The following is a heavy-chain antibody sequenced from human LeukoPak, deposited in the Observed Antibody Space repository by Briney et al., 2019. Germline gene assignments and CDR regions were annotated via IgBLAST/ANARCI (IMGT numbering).Heavy chain of an antibody. CDR2: IYYSGST. J-gene: IGHJ3*02. CDR1: GGSISSYY. CDR3: ARDYILPYYYDSSGPGAFDI. V-gene: IGHV4-59*01. Sequence: SETLSLTCTVSGGSISSYYWSWIRQPPGKGLEWIGYIYYSGSTNYNPSLESRVTISVDTSKNQFSLKLSSVTAADTAVYYCARDYILPYYYDSSGPGAFDIWGQGTMVTVSS. D-gene: IGHD3-22*01.